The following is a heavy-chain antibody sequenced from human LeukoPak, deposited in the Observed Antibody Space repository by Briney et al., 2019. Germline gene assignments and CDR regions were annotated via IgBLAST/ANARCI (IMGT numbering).Heavy chain of an antibody. CDR3: ARGAQRVYYGSGSYTFDP. CDR2: INPNSGGT. CDR1: GYTFTGYY. V-gene: IGHV1-2*02. Sequence: ASVKVSCKASGYTFTGYYMHWVRQAPGQGLEWMGWINPNSGGTNYAEKFQGRVTMTRDTSISTAYMELSRLRSDDTAVYYCARGAQRVYYGSGSYTFDPWGQGTLVTVSS. J-gene: IGHJ5*02. D-gene: IGHD3-10*01.